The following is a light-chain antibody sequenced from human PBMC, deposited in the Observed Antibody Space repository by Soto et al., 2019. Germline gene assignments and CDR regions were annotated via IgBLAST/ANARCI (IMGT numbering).Light chain of an antibody. CDR3: QQYNNWPPRT. V-gene: IGKV3-15*01. CDR1: QSVSSD. CDR2: GAS. Sequence: EIVITQSPATLSVSPGERATLCCRASQSVSSDLAWYQQKPGQAPRLLIYGASTRATGIPARFSGSGSGTEFTLTISSLQSEDFAVYYCQQYNNWPPRTFGQGTKVDI. J-gene: IGKJ1*01.